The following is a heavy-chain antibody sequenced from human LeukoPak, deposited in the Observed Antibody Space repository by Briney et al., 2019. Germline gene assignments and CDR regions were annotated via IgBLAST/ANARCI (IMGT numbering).Heavy chain of an antibody. CDR2: IYYSGST. CDR1: GGSISSSSYY. Sequence: SETLSLTCTVSGGSISSSSYYWGWLRQPPGTGLEWIGSIYYSGSTYYNPSLKSRVTISVDTSKNPFSLKLSSVTAADTAVYYCAVMTTVTPATLDYWGQGTLVTVSS. CDR3: AVMTTVTPATLDY. J-gene: IGHJ4*02. V-gene: IGHV4-39*01. D-gene: IGHD4-11*01.